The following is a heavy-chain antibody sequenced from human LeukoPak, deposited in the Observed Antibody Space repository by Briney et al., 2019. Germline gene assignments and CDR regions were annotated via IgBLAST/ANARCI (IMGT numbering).Heavy chain of an antibody. V-gene: IGHV3-7*04. J-gene: IGHJ4*02. D-gene: IGHD1-1*01. CDR1: GFTFSTYW. CDR3: ARDSPGYLAYDS. Sequence: GGSLRLSCAASGFTFSTYWMTWVRQAPGKGPEWVANIKEDGSATYYVDSVKGRFTISRDNAKKSLYLQMNSLRAEDAAVYYCARDSPGYLAYDSWGQGTLVTVSS. CDR2: IKEDGSAT.